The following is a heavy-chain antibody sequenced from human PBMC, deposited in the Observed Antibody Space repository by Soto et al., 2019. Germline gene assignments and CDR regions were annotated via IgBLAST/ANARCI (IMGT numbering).Heavy chain of an antibody. CDR2: IYHSGST. J-gene: IGHJ6*02. Sequence: PSETLSLTCAVSGGSISSSNWWSWVRQPPGKGLEWIGEIYHSGSTNYNPSLKSRVTISVDKSKNQFSLKLSSVTAADTAVYYCARVDPAYITAYSSSYGMDVCGQGPTVTVSS. CDR1: GGSISSSNW. CDR3: ARVDPAYITAYSSSYGMDV. D-gene: IGHD3-16*01. V-gene: IGHV4-4*02.